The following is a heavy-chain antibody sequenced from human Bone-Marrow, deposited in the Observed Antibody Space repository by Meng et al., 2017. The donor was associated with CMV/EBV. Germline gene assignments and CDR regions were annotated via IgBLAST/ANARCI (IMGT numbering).Heavy chain of an antibody. CDR3: VRYYYDSRLLDY. Sequence: GSLRLSCAASGFTFSSYAMNWVRQAPGKGLEWVSSISSSSSYIYYADSVKGRFTISRDNSKNTLYLQMNSLRVDDTAVYYCVRYYYDSRLLDYWGRGTLVTVSS. D-gene: IGHD3-22*01. V-gene: IGHV3-21*01. CDR2: ISSSSSYI. CDR1: GFTFSSYA. J-gene: IGHJ4*02.